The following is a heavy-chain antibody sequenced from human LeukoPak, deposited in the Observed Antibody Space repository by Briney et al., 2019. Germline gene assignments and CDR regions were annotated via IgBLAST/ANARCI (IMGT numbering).Heavy chain of an antibody. CDR2: ISGSGGST. D-gene: IGHD3-9*01. Sequence: QPGGSLRLSCAASGFTFSSYATSWVRQAPGKGLEWVSAISGSGGSTYYADSVKGRFTISRDNSKNTLYLQMNSLRAEDTAVYYCAKDPIADYDILTGRFDPWGQGTLVTVSS. CDR3: AKDPIADYDILTGRFDP. V-gene: IGHV3-23*01. CDR1: GFTFSSYA. J-gene: IGHJ5*02.